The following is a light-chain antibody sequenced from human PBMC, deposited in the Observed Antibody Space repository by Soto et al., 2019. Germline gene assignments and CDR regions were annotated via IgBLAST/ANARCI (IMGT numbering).Light chain of an antibody. CDR3: SSYTSSSTLV. Sequence: LTQPASVSGSPGQSITISCTGTSSDVGGYNYVSWYQQHPGKAPKLMIYEVSNRPSGVSNRFTGSKSSNTASLTISGLQAEDEADYYCSSYTSSSTLVFGGGTKVTV. CDR1: SSDVGGYNY. V-gene: IGLV2-14*01. J-gene: IGLJ2*01. CDR2: EVS.